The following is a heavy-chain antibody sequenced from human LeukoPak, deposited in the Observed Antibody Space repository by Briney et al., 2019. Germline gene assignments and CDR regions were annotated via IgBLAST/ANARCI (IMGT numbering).Heavy chain of an antibody. V-gene: IGHV4-59*01. CDR3: AREAPRPDFWSGYYRGQFDY. J-gene: IGHJ4*02. Sequence: SETLSLTCTVSGGSISSDYWSWIRQPPGKGLEWIGYIYYSGSTNYNPSLKSRVTISVDTSKNQFSLKLSSVTAADTAVYYCAREAPRPDFWSGYYRGQFDYWGQGTLVTVSS. CDR1: GGSISSDY. CDR2: IYYSGST. D-gene: IGHD3-3*01.